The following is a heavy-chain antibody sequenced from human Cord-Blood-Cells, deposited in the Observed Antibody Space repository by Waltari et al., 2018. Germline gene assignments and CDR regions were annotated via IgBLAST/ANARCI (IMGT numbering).Heavy chain of an antibody. D-gene: IGHD3-22*01. CDR2: ISWNSGSI. CDR3: AKDIGYYYDSSGYYNY. J-gene: IGHJ4*02. CDR1: GFTFDDYD. Sequence: EVQLVASGGGLLQPGRATRLCCAASGFTFDDYDLHWVRQEAGKGLEWVSGISWNSGSIGYADSVKGRFTISRDNAKNSLYLQMNSLRAEDTALYYCAKDIGYYYDSSGYYNYWGQGTLVTVSS. V-gene: IGHV3-9*01.